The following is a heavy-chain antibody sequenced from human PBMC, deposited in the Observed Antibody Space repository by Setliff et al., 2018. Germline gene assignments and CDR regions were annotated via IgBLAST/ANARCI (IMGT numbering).Heavy chain of an antibody. D-gene: IGHD2-8*02. J-gene: IGHJ4*02. CDR2: INHSGST. V-gene: IGHV4-39*07. Sequence: SETLSLTCTVSGGSISSGDYYWGWIRQPPGKGLEWIGEINHSGSTNYNPSLKGRVTISVDTSKNQFSLKLSSVTAADTALYYCTVYNTGSSKDHYWGQGTPVTVSS. CDR3: TVYNTGSSKDHY. CDR1: GGSISSGDYY.